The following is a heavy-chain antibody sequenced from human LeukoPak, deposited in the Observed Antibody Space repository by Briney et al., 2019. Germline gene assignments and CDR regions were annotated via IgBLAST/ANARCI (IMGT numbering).Heavy chain of an antibody. V-gene: IGHV4-34*01. D-gene: IGHD5-24*01. CDR2: INHSGST. CDR1: VGSFSGYY. CDR3: ARGRRDGYSGPWYFDL. J-gene: IGHJ2*01. Sequence: SETLSLTCAIFVGSFSGYYWTWIRQPPGTGLESIGEINHSGSTNYNPSLKSRVTIAVDTSKNQFSLKLSSVTAADTAVYYCARGRRDGYSGPWYFDLWGRGTLVTVSS.